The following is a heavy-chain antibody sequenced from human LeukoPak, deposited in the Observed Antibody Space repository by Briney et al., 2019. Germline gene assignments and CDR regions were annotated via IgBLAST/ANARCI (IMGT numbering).Heavy chain of an antibody. CDR3: ARGPDCSGGSCYPGRFDY. D-gene: IGHD2-15*01. V-gene: IGHV3-74*01. CDR2: IKRDWSST. Sequence: GGSLRLSCAASGFTFSNYWMHWVREAPGKGLGWVSRIKRDWSSTTYADSVKGRFTISRDNAKDTLYLQMNSLRADDTAVYYCARGPDCSGGSCYPGRFDYWRQGTLVTVSS. J-gene: IGHJ4*02. CDR1: GFTFSNYW.